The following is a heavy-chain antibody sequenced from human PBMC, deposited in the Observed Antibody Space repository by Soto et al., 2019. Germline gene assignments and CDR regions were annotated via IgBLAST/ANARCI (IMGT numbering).Heavy chain of an antibody. J-gene: IGHJ3*02. CDR1: GGSISSGGYY. CDR3: AREALGNNYYDSRRREAFDI. D-gene: IGHD3-22*01. V-gene: IGHV4-31*03. Sequence: QVQLQESGPGLVKPSQTLSLTCTVSGGSISSGGYYWSWIRQHPGKGLEWIGYIYYSGSTYYNPSLKSRVTISVDTSKNQFSLKLSSVTAADTAVYYCAREALGNNYYDSRRREAFDIWGQGTMVTVSS. CDR2: IYYSGST.